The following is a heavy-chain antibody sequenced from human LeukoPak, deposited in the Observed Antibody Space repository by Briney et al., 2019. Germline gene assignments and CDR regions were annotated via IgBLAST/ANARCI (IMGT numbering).Heavy chain of an antibody. D-gene: IGHD6-19*01. CDR2: IKQDGSEK. Sequence: GGSLRLSCAASGFTFSNYWMSWVRQAPGKGLEWVANIKQDGSEKYYVDYVKGRFTVYRDNAKNSLYVQMNSLRAEDTAVYYCARHRTGGWYAAFDIWGQGTMVTVSS. V-gene: IGHV3-7*03. J-gene: IGHJ3*02. CDR3: ARHRTGGWYAAFDI. CDR1: GFTFSNYW.